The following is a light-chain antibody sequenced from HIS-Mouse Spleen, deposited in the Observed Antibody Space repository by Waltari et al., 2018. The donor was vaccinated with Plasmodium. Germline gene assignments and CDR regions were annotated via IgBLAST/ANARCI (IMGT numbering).Light chain of an antibody. J-gene: IGLJ2*01. CDR3: SSYAGSNNLV. CDR1: SSAVGGYNY. CDR2: EVS. V-gene: IGLV2-8*01. Sequence: QSALTQPPSASGSPGQSVTISCPGPSSAVGGYNYVSCYQQHPAKAPKLMIYEVSKRPSGVPDRFSGSKSGNTASLTVSGLQAEDEADYYCSSYAGSNNLVFGGGTKLTVL.